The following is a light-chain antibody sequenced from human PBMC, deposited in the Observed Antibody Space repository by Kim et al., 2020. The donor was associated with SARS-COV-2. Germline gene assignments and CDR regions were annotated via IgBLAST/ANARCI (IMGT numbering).Light chain of an antibody. J-gene: IGKJ2*01. CDR1: QSVNSRY. V-gene: IGKV3-20*01. CDR3: QHYGSSYT. Sequence: SWAPGERATLSCRASQSVNSRYLAWYQQKPGQAPKLLIYGVSRRTNGLPDRFSGSGSGTDFTLTISRLEPEDFAVYYCQHYGSSYTFGQGTKLEI. CDR2: GVS.